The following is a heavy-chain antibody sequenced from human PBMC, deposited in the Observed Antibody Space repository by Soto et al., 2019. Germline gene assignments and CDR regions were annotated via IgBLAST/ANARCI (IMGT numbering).Heavy chain of an antibody. CDR2: INNSGGNT. CDR3: AKDPTGAGWYFDL. V-gene: IGHV3-23*01. J-gene: IGHJ2*01. Sequence: EVQLLESGGGLVQPGGSLRLSCEASRFTFSKYDMHWVRQAPGKGLEWVSSINNSGGNTYYADSVKGRFTISRDNSNNTLYLQMNSLRAEDTAIYYCAKDPTGAGWYFDLWGRGTLVTVSS. D-gene: IGHD3-10*01. CDR1: RFTFSKYD.